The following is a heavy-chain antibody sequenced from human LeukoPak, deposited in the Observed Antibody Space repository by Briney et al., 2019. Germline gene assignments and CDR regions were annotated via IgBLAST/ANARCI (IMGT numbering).Heavy chain of an antibody. CDR1: GGSISSYY. CDR3: AREMAVPASCGMDV. D-gene: IGHD2-2*01. J-gene: IGHJ6*02. CDR2: IYYSGST. Sequence: PSETLSLTCTVSGGSISSYYWSWSRQPPGKGLEWIGYIYYSGSTNYNPSLKSRVTISVDTSKKQFSLKLSSVTAADTAVDYCAREMAVPASCGMDVWGQGTTVSVSS. V-gene: IGHV4-59*01.